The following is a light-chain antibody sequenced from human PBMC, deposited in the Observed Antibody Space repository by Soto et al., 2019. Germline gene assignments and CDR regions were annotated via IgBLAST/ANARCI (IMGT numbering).Light chain of an antibody. CDR1: SGDIGSYNR. CDR3: SSYTNINTRASV. J-gene: IGLJ1*01. V-gene: IGLV2-14*01. CDR2: EVT. Sequence: QSVLTQPASVSGSPGQSITISCTGTSGDIGSYNRVSWYQQHPGKAPKLIIYEVTDRPSGVSNRFSGSKSGNTASLTISGLQAEDEAEYSCSSYTNINTRASVFGTGTKLTVL.